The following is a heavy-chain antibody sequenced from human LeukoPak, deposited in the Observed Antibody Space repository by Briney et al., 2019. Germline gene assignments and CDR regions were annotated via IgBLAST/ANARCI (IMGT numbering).Heavy chain of an antibody. J-gene: IGHJ4*02. CDR2: IKSETDGGTT. D-gene: IGHD1-26*01. CDR1: GFTFSNAW. Sequence: GGSLRLSCAASGFTFSNAWMSWVRQAPGKGLEWVGRIKSETDGGTTDYAAPVKGRFTISRDDSKNTLYLQMNSLKTEDTAVYYCTTGIARVGATTAADYWGQGTLVTVSS. CDR3: TTGIARVGATTAADY. V-gene: IGHV3-15*01.